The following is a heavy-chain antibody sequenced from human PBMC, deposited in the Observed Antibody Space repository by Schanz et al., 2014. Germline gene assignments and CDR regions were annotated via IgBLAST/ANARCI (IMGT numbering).Heavy chain of an antibody. CDR3: VRDILHRVYDSGSP. D-gene: IGHD3-10*01. V-gene: IGHV3-66*01. J-gene: IGHJ5*02. CDR2: VHPGGST. Sequence: EVQLLESGGGLVQPGGSLRLSCAVSGFIVRSNYMTWVRQAPGKGLEWVSFVHPGGSTYYPDSVKGRFTISRDNAKNSLFLHMNSLRAEDTAVYYCVRDILHRVYDSGSPWGQGTLVTVSS. CDR1: GFIVRSNY.